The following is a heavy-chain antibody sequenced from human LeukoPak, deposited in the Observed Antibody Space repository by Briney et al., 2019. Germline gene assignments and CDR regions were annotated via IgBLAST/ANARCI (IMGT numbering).Heavy chain of an antibody. Sequence: GGSLRLSCAASGFTVSSNYMSWVRQAPGKGLEWVSVIYSGGSTYYADSVKGRFTISGDNSKNTLYLQMNSLRAEDTAVYYCARVIAAAATFDYWGQGTLVTVSS. CDR2: IYSGGST. CDR3: ARVIAAAATFDY. D-gene: IGHD6-13*01. J-gene: IGHJ4*02. CDR1: GFTVSSNY. V-gene: IGHV3-53*01.